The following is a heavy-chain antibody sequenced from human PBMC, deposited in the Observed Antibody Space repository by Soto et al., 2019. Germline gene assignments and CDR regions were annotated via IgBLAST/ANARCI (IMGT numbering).Heavy chain of an antibody. CDR2: IYPGDSDA. CDR3: ARSRVSTPRLEDPFDI. J-gene: IGHJ3*02. CDR1: GYSFTTYW. V-gene: IGHV5-51*01. Sequence: GESLNISCKGSGYSFTTYWLAWVRQMPGKGLEYMGIIYPGDSDARYSPSFQGQVTISADKSISTAYLQWTSLKASDTAIYYCARSRVSTPRLEDPFDIWGQGTMVTVSS. D-gene: IGHD5-12*01.